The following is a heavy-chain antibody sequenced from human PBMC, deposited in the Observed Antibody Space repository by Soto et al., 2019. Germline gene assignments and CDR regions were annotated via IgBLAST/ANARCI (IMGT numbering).Heavy chain of an antibody. V-gene: IGHV1-18*01. CDR3: VGCGMDCYESVNAVDM. CDR1: GYTSSNYD. D-gene: IGHD2-21*01. J-gene: IGHJ3*02. CDR2: ISAYNNHT. Sequence: ASVKVSCKTSGYTSSNYDVSWVRQAPGQGLEWMGRISAYNNHTNYALNFQGRVTLTTDTSTSTAYMELRSLRSDDTAVYYCVGCGMDCYESVNAVDMGGQGTLVTVSS.